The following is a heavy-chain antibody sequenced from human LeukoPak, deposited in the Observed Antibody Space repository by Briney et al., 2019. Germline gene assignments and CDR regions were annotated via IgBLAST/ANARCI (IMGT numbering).Heavy chain of an antibody. CDR1: GFSLSSYW. CDR2: IREDGSEK. D-gene: IGHD7-27*01. CDR3: ARDYTGGWNDY. J-gene: IGHJ4*02. Sequence: GGSLRLSCAAAGFSLSSYWMSWVRQAKGKGLECVAKIREDGSEKHYVDSVKGRFIISRDNSKNSLYLQMNSLRAEDTAVYYCARDYTGGWNDYWGQGTLVTVSS. V-gene: IGHV3-7*01.